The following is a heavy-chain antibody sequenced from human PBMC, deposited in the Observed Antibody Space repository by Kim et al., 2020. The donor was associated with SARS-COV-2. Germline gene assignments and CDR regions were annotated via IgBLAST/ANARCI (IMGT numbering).Heavy chain of an antibody. D-gene: IGHD5-18*01. Sequence: SVKVSCKASGGTFSSYAISWVRQAPGQGLEWMGGIIPIFGTANYAQKFQGRVTITADESTSTAYMELSSLRSEDTAVYYCARDYVDTAMADYYYYGMDVWGQGTTVTVSS. CDR1: GGTFSSYA. CDR3: ARDYVDTAMADYYYYGMDV. V-gene: IGHV1-69*13. CDR2: IIPIFGTA. J-gene: IGHJ6*02.